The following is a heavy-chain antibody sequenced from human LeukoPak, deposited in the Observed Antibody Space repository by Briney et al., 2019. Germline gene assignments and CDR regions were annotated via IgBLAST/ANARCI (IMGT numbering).Heavy chain of an antibody. V-gene: IGHV3-23*01. CDR3: AKRGVIRVILVGFHKEAYYFDS. D-gene: IGHD3-10*01. CDR2: ISGSGGST. CDR1: GITLSNYG. Sequence: GGSLRLSCAVSGITLSNYGMSWVRQVPGKRLEWVAGISGSGGSTNYAASVKGRFTISRDNPKNTLYLQMNSLRAEDTAVYFCAKRGVIRVILVGFHKEAYYFDSWGQGALVTVSS. J-gene: IGHJ4*02.